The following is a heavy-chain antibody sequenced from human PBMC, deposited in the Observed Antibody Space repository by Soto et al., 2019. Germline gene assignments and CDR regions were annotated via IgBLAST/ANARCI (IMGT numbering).Heavy chain of an antibody. CDR1: GFTFSSYA. Sequence: LRLSCAASGFTFSSYAMSWVRQAPGNGLEWVSAISGSGGSTYYADSVKGRFTISRDNSKNTLYLQMNSLRAEDTAVYYCAKVGAATYYFDYWGQGTLVTVSS. J-gene: IGHJ4*02. CDR3: AKVGAATYYFDY. D-gene: IGHD1-26*01. CDR2: ISGSGGST. V-gene: IGHV3-23*01.